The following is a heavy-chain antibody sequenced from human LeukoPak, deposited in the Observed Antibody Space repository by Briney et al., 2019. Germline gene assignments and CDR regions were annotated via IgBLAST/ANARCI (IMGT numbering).Heavy chain of an antibody. CDR1: GYSISSSNW. CDR2: IYYSGSI. CDR3: ARGGGRTVLGYCNSGSCHHWFDP. V-gene: IGHV4-28*05. J-gene: IGHJ5*02. D-gene: IGHD2-15*01. Sequence: SETLSLTCAVSGYSISSSNWWGWIRQPPGKGLEWIGYIYYSGSIYYNPSLKSRVTMSVDTSKNQFSLKLNSVTAADTAVYYCARGGGRTVLGYCNSGSCHHWFDPWGQGTLVTVSS.